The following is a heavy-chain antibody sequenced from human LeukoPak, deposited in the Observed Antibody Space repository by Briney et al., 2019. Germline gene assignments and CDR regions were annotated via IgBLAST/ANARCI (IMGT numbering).Heavy chain of an antibody. D-gene: IGHD3-22*01. CDR3: ARIHGGYYPLYYFDY. CDR2: IKQDGSEK. CDR1: GFTFSSYW. V-gene: IGHV3-7*01. Sequence: PGGSLRLSCAASGFTFSSYWMSWVLQAPGKGLEWVANIKQDGSEKDYVDSVKGRFTISRDNPKNSLYLQMNSLRAEDTAVYYCARIHGGYYPLYYFDYWGQGTLVTVSS. J-gene: IGHJ4*02.